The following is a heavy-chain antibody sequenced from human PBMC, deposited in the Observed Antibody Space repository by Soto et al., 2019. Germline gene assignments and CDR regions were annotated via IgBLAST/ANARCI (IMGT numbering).Heavy chain of an antibody. CDR2: IYYSGST. J-gene: IGHJ3*02. V-gene: IGHV4-59*01. CDR3: ARERGATYDAFDI. CDR1: GGSISSYY. D-gene: IGHD1-26*01. Sequence: SETLSLTCTVSGGSISSYYWSWIRQPPGKGLEWIGYIYYSGSTNYNPSLKSRVTISVDTSKNQLSLKLSSVTAADTAVYYCARERGATYDAFDIWGQGTMVTVSS.